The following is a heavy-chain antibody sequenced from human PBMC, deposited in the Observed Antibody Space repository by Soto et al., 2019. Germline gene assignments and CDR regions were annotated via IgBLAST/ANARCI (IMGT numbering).Heavy chain of an antibody. CDR2: INHSGST. CDR1: GGSFSGYY. Sequence: SETLSLTCAVYGGSFSGYYWSWIRQPPGKGLEWIGEINHSGSTNYNPSLKSRVTISVDTSKNQFSLKLSSVTAADTAVYYCARVITDTSSPDFDYWGQGTLVTVSS. J-gene: IGHJ4*02. V-gene: IGHV4-34*01. CDR3: ARVITDTSSPDFDY. D-gene: IGHD3-10*01.